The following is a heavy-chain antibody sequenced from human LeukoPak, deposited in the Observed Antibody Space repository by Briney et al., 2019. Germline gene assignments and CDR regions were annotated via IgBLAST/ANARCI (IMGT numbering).Heavy chain of an antibody. CDR3: ARAITMVRGVKSYYYYYMDV. V-gene: IGHV1-69*01. Sequence: SVKVSCKASGGTFSSYAISWVRQAPGQGLAWMGGIIPIFGTANYAQKFQGRVTITADESTSTAYMELSSLRSEDTAVYYCARAITMVRGVKSYYYYYMDVWGKGTTVTVSS. D-gene: IGHD3-10*01. CDR2: IIPIFGTA. J-gene: IGHJ6*03. CDR1: GGTFSSYA.